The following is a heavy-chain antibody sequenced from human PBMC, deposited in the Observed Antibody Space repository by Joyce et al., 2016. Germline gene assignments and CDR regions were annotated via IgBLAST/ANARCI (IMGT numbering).Heavy chain of an antibody. V-gene: IGHV3-48*01. D-gene: IGHD7-27*01. CDR3: TRDQHSFKWGSFFY. CDR2: ISSSGASI. CDR1: GFTFRSFS. Sequence: EVQLVESGGGLVQPGGSLRLYCAASGFTFRSFSMNWVRQAPGEGLEWLSYISSSGASIYNADSVKGRFIISRDNAKNTLFLQMNSLRSEDTAIYYCTRDQHSFKWGSFFYWGPGTLVTVPS. J-gene: IGHJ4*02.